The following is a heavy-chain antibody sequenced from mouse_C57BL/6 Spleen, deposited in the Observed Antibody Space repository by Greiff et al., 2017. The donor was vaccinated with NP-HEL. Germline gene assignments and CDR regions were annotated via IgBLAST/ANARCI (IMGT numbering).Heavy chain of an antibody. D-gene: IGHD2-4*01. J-gene: IGHJ3*01. CDR1: GYTFTSYW. CDR2: IDPSDSYT. Sequence: VQLQQPGAELVMPGASVKLSCKASGYTFTSYWMHWVKQRPGQGLEWIGEIDPSDSYTTYNQKFKGKSTLTVDKSSSTAYMQLSSLTSEDSAVYYCARADYYDYDWFAYWGQGTLVTVSA. CDR3: ARADYYDYDWFAY. V-gene: IGHV1-69*01.